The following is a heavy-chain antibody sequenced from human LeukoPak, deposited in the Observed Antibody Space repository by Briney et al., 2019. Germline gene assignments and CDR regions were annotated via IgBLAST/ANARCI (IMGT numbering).Heavy chain of an antibody. Sequence: GGSLRLSCAGSGFTFDDYAMHWVRQTPGKGLEWVSGISWNSGNIAYADFVGGRFTISGDNAKNSLSLQLNSLSDEDTAVYYCAKDAYGGATSFYYMDVWGKGTTVTVSS. CDR1: GFTFDDYA. CDR2: ISWNSGNI. V-gene: IGHV3-9*01. J-gene: IGHJ6*03. D-gene: IGHD3-16*01. CDR3: AKDAYGGATSFYYMDV.